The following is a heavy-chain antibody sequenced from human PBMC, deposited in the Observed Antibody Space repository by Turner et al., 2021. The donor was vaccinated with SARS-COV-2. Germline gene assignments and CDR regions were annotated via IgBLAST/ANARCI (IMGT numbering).Heavy chain of an antibody. V-gene: IGHV3-23*01. CDR3: AKDPGLGTGISKDY. CDR2: ISPSGGTT. D-gene: IGHD3-10*01. Sequence: EVQLLESGGGLVQPGGSLRHSCAASGSILRDDAMSWVRLAPGEGLDSVPAISPSGGTTYYADSVKGRFTISRDKSKNTMYLEMNSLKGEDTAVYYCAKDPGLGTGISKDYWGQGTLVIVSS. J-gene: IGHJ4*02. CDR1: GSILRDDA.